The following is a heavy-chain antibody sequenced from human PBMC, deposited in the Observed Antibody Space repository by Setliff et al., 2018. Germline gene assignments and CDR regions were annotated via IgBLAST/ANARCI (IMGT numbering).Heavy chain of an antibody. CDR1: GFSLSTSGVG. D-gene: IGHD3-3*01. V-gene: IGHV2-5*02. Sequence: SGPTLVNPTQTLTLTCTFSGFSLSTSGVGVGWIRQPPGKALEWLALIYWDDDKRYSPSLKSRLTITKDTSKNQVVLTITNMDPVDTATYYCARCITIFGVVIPNAFDCWGQGTLVTVSS. J-gene: IGHJ4*02. CDR3: ARCITIFGVVIPNAFDC. CDR2: IYWDDDK.